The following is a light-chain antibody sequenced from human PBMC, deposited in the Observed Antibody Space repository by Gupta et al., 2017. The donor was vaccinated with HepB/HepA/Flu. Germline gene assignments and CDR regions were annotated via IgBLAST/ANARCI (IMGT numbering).Light chain of an antibody. Sequence: SALTQVASVAGSPGRSITISCTGTSSDVDGYKYVSWYQQHPAKPPKLLIFDVYNRPAGVATRFSVSKSGNTASLTISGLQEEDDADYYCSADTSSSTRVFGGGTKLTVL. V-gene: IGLV2-14*03. CDR2: DVY. CDR1: SSDVDGYKY. CDR3: SADTSSSTRV. J-gene: IGLJ3*02.